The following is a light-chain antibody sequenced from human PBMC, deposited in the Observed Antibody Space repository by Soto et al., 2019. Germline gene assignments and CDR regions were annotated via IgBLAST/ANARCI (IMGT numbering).Light chain of an antibody. V-gene: IGKV4-1*01. J-gene: IGKJ3*01. CDR1: QSVLYSSNNKNY. CDR3: QQYYSTPFT. Sequence: DIVMTQSPDSLAVSLGERATINCKSSQSVLYSSNNKNYLAWYQQKPGQPPNLLIYWASTRESGVPDRFSGSGSGTDFTLTISSLQAEDVAVYYCQQYYSTPFTFCPGTKVDIK. CDR2: WAS.